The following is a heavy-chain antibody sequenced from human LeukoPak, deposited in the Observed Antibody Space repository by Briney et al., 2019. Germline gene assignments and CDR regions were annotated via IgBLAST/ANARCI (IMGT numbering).Heavy chain of an antibody. CDR3: ARGMVRGVRGFDP. D-gene: IGHD3-10*01. J-gene: IGHJ5*02. Sequence: GASVKVSCKASGYTFTSYYMHWVRQDPGQGLEWMGIINPSGGSTSYAQKFQGRVTMTRDTSTSTVYRELSSLRSEDTAVYYCARGMVRGVRGFDPWGQGTLVTVSS. CDR1: GYTFTSYY. CDR2: INPSGGST. V-gene: IGHV1-46*01.